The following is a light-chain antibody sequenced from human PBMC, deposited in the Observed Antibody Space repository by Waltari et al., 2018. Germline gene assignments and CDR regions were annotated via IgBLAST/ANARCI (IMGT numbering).Light chain of an antibody. CDR1: SGDVGGSDS. CDR2: DVS. Sequence: QSALTQPASVSGSPGQSLTISCTGSSGDVGGSDSVSWYQQIPGNAPTLIMFDVSHRPAGISLLFAGSKSGSMASPTISGRQAEDEDDYYCSSSTSSASLLFGGGTKLTVL. CDR3: SSSTSSASLL. V-gene: IGLV2-14*01. J-gene: IGLJ2*01.